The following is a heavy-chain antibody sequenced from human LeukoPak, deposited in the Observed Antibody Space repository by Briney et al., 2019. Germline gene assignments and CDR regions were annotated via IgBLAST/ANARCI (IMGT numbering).Heavy chain of an antibody. D-gene: IGHD3-16*01. Sequence: SETLSLTCTVSSGSINSYYWGWVRQPAGRGLEWIGRIYTAGKTDYNPSLKSRLTMSVDTSKRQFSLNLRSVTAADTAIYYCARHGYTASHYFLDFWSQGTLVTVSS. J-gene: IGHJ4*02. CDR3: ARHGYTASHYFLDF. V-gene: IGHV4-4*07. CDR2: IYTAGKT. CDR1: SGSINSYY.